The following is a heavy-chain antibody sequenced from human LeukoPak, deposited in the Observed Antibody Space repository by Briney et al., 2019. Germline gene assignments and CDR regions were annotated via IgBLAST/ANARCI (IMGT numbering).Heavy chain of an antibody. CDR2: IRNDGSKD. D-gene: IGHD6-13*01. Sequence: GGSLRLSCAASGFTFRDFGMHGVRQAPGKGLEWVAFIRNDGSKDYYPDSVKGRFTISRDNSRTTLYLQMHSLRIEYTAVYYCVKGGSSSHNWFDPWGQGILVTVSS. CDR3: VKGGSSSHNWFDP. J-gene: IGHJ5*02. CDR1: GFTFRDFG. V-gene: IGHV3-30*02.